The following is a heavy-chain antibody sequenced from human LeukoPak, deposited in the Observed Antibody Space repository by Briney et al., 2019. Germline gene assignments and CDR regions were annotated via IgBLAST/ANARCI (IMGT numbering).Heavy chain of an antibody. CDR1: GFTFSSYE. V-gene: IGHV3-48*03. D-gene: IGHD3-10*01. CDR2: ISSSGSTI. J-gene: IGHJ3*02. Sequence: GGSLRLSCAASGFTFSSYEMNWVRQAPGKGLEWVSYISSSGSTIYYADSVKGRFTISRDNSKNTLYLQMNSLRAEDTAVYYCARMEFGAFDIWGQGTMVTVSS. CDR3: ARMEFGAFDI.